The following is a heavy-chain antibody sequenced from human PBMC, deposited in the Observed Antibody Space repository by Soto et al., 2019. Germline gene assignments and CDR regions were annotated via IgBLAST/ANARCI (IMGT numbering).Heavy chain of an antibody. CDR2: IYYIVFT. J-gene: IGHJ4*02. CDR3: ARDQNSSGYLDY. CDR1: GGSSSSHD. Sequence: SGTLSVSCTVSGGSSSSHDWSWIRQPPGKGLEWIGYIYYIVFTDYNPSLKSRVTISEDTSKNQFSLRLTSVTAADTAVYYCARDQNSSGYLDYWGQGILVTVSS. V-gene: IGHV4-59*11. D-gene: IGHD3-22*01.